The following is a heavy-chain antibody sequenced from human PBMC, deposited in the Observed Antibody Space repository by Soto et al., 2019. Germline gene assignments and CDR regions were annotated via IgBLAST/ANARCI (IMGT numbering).Heavy chain of an antibody. CDR1: GFTFSGYX. CDR2: ISSSGTTE. J-gene: IGHJ4*02. V-gene: IGHV3-11*01. Sequence: QVQLVESGGGLVKPGGSLRLSCAASGFTFSGYXXXXXXXXXXXXXXWISYISSSGTTENYADSVKGRFTVSRDNAKXXXXXXXXXXXXXXXXXXXXXXXXXXXXXXXXDYWGQGTLVTVSS. CDR3: XXXXXXXXXXXXDY.